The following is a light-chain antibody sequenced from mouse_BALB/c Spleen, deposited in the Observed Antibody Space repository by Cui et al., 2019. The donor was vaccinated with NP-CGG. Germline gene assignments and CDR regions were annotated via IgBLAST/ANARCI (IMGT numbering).Light chain of an antibody. V-gene: IGLV1*01. CDR2: GTN. CDR1: TGAVTTSNY. CDR3: ALWYSNHWV. J-gene: IGLJ1*01. Sequence: QAVVTQESALTTSPGETVIFTCRSSTGAVTTSNYANWVQEKPDHLFTGLIGGTNNRAPGVHARFSGSLIGDKAALTITGAQTEDEAIYFCALWYSNHWVFGGGTKLTVL.